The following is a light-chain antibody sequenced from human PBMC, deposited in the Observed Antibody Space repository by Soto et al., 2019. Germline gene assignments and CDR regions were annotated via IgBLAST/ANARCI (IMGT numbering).Light chain of an antibody. V-gene: IGKV3-20*01. Sequence: EVVLTQSPGTLSLSPGERATLSCRASQNIRGNELAWYQQKPGQAPRLLIYRGSSRATGIPDRFSGRGSGTDFPLPISRLEPEDFAVYYCQGYGTSAPWTFGQGTKVEIK. CDR3: QGYGTSAPWT. CDR1: QNIRGNE. J-gene: IGKJ1*01. CDR2: RGS.